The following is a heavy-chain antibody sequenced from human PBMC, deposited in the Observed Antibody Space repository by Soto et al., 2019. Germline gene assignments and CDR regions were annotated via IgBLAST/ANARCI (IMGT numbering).Heavy chain of an antibody. V-gene: IGHV1-69*13. J-gene: IGHJ4*02. D-gene: IGHD6-13*01. CDR1: GYTFTGYY. Sequence: SVKVSCKASGYTFTGYYMHWVRQAPGQGLEWMGEIIPLFGTTNYVEKFQGRLTITADASTSTAYMELSSLRSEDTAMYYCARDSIAAAGTDYWGQGTLVTVSS. CDR2: IIPLFGTT. CDR3: ARDSIAAAGTDY.